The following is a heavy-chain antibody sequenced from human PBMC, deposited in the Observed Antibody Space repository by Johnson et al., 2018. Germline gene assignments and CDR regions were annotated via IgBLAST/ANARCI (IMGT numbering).Heavy chain of an antibody. CDR2: IYYSGTT. CDR1: GGSISVYY. J-gene: IGHJ6*03. CDR3: AGVGGDWSYYYYYYMDV. D-gene: IGHD2-21*02. V-gene: IGHV4-59*01. Sequence: QVQLQESGPGLVKPSETLSLTCTVSGGSISVYYLTWMRQPAGKGLEWIGYIYYSGTTKYNPSLKSRVTISVDTSKNQFSLKLSSVTAADTAVDYCAGVGGDWSYYYYYYMDVWGKGTTVTVSS.